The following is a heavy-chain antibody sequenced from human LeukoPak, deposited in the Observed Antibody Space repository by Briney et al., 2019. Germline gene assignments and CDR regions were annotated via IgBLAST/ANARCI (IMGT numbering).Heavy chain of an antibody. CDR2: IYPPDSDS. CDR1: GYIFTNYW. J-gene: IGHJ2*01. V-gene: IGHV5-51*01. Sequence: GASLKISCQGSGYIFTNYWIGWVRPMPGKGLEWMGSIYPPDSDSIYSPSFQGHVTLSVDKSTTTAYLQWSSLKASDTAMYYCARLGAIVVVPDAMPGWYCDLWGRGTLVFVSS. CDR3: ARLGAIVVVPDAMPGWYCDL. D-gene: IGHD2-2*01.